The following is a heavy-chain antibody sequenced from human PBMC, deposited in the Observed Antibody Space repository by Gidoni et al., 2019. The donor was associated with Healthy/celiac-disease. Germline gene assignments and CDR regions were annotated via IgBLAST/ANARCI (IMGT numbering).Heavy chain of an antibody. J-gene: IGHJ3*02. CDR2: IRGSGGST. V-gene: IGHV3-23*01. CDR3: AKAYGGNSKGIAFDI. Sequence: EVQLFESGGGLVQPGGSLRLSCAASGFTFRSYAMSWGRQAPGKGLEWVSAIRGSGGSTYYADSVKGRFTIARDNSKNTLYLQMNSLRAEDTAVYYCAKAYGGNSKGIAFDIWGQGTMVTVSS. CDR1: GFTFRSYA. D-gene: IGHD2-21*02.